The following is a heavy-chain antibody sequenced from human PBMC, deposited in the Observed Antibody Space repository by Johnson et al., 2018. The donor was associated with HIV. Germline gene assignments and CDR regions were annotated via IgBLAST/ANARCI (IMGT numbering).Heavy chain of an antibody. Sequence: VQLVESGGGLVQSGGSLRLSCAASGFTFSSYWMNWLRQAPGKGLEWVANIRQDGSEKYYVGSVKGRFTVSRDNARKSLYLQMNSLRAEDTALYFCARDRVGSGGKGSFDIWGQGTMVTVSS. CDR2: IRQDGSEK. CDR3: ARDRVGSGGKGSFDI. J-gene: IGHJ3*02. V-gene: IGHV3-7*03. D-gene: IGHD4-23*01. CDR1: GFTFSSYW.